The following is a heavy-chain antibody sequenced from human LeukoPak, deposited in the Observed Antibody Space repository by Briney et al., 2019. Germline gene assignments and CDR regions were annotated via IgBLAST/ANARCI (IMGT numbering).Heavy chain of an antibody. CDR1: GGSVSSGSYY. CDR2: IYYSGST. V-gene: IGHV4-61*01. D-gene: IGHD2-15*01. J-gene: IGHJ4*02. Sequence: SETLSLTCTVSGGSVSSGSYYWSWIRQPPGKGLEWIGYIYYSGSTNYNPSLKSRVTISVDTSKNQFSLKLSSVTAADTAVYYCARDWRGYVAAWVWGQGTLVTVSS. CDR3: ARDWRGYVAAWV.